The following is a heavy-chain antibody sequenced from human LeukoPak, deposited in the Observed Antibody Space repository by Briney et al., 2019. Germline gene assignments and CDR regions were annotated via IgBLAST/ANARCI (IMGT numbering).Heavy chain of an antibody. J-gene: IGHJ3*02. V-gene: IGHV1-69*04. D-gene: IGHD5-12*01. CDR3: ARDLYSGHEGDAFDI. Sequence: SVKVSCKASGGTFCSYAITWVRQAPGQGLEWMGRIIPILGIANYAQKFQGRVTIIADKSTSTAYMELSSLRSEDTTVYYCARDLYSGHEGDAFDIWRQGTMVTVSS. CDR2: IIPILGIA. CDR1: GGTFCSYA.